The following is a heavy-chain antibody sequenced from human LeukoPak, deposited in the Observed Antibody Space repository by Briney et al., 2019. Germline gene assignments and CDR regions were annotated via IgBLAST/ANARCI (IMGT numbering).Heavy chain of an antibody. CDR1: GYSFTSYC. D-gene: IGHD1-26*01. V-gene: IGHV5-51*01. CDR3: GMSGDRVPLQDDVFDV. CDR2: IYPGDSGP. Sequence: GESLKIPCKVSGYSFTSYCIGWVRQMPGKGLEWMGIIYPGDSGPTYSPSFQGQVTISVDKSINTAYLQWSSLQASDTAMYYCGMSGDRVPLQDDVFDVWGQGTMVTVS. J-gene: IGHJ3*01.